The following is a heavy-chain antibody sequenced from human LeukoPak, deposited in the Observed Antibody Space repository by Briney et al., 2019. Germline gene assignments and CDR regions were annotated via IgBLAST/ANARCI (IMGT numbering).Heavy chain of an antibody. J-gene: IGHJ5*02. CDR2: ISWDGGST. CDR1: GFTFDDYT. V-gene: IGHV3-43*01. CDR3: VRDLQRHYLGVAVAGRRRWFDP. D-gene: IGHD6-13*01. Sequence: GGSLRLSCAASGFTFDDYTMHWVRQAPGKGLEWVSLISWDGGSTYYADSVKGRFTISRDNSKNSLYLQMNSLRAEDTAIYYCVRDLQRHYLGVAVAGRRRWFDPWGQGNLVTVSS.